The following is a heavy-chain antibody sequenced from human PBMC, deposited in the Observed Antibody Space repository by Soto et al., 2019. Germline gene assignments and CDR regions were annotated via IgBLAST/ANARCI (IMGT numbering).Heavy chain of an antibody. CDR2: INHSGST. CDR3: ARGRMVRGVTTYYGMDV. CDR1: GGSFSGYY. V-gene: IGHV4-34*01. D-gene: IGHD3-10*01. J-gene: IGHJ6*02. Sequence: SETLSLTCAVYGGSFSGYYWSWIRQPPGKGLEWIGEINHSGSTNYNPSLKSRVTISVGTSKNQFSLKLSSVTAADTAVYYCARGRMVRGVTTYYGMDVWGQGTTVT.